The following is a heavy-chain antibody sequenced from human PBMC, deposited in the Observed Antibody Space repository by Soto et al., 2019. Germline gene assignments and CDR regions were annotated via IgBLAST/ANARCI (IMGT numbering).Heavy chain of an antibody. CDR1: GYTFNSFG. J-gene: IGHJ4*02. V-gene: IGHV1-18*01. CDR2: ISGYNSNT. D-gene: IGHD3-3*01. CDR3: ARYFCSGRLHYHFDF. Sequence: QVPLVQSGPEVKKPGASVKVSCKGSGYTFNSFGISWVRQAPGQGLEWMGWISGYNSNTKYAKKFQGRVTMTTDTSTRTAYMELRSLISDDTAVYYCARYFCSGRLHYHFDFWGQGTLVTVSS.